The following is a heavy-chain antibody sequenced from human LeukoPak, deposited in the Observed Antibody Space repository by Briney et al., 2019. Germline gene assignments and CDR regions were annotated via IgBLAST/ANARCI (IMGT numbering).Heavy chain of an antibody. J-gene: IGHJ4*02. V-gene: IGHV4-30-4*01. CDR1: GGSISSGDYY. Sequence: SETLSLTCTVSGGSISSGDYYWSWIRQPPGKGLEWIGYIYYSGSTYYNPSLKSRVTISVDTSKNQFSLKLSSVTAADTAVYYCARAPQVGATQPHDYWGQGTLVTVSS. D-gene: IGHD1-26*01. CDR2: IYYSGST. CDR3: ARAPQVGATQPHDY.